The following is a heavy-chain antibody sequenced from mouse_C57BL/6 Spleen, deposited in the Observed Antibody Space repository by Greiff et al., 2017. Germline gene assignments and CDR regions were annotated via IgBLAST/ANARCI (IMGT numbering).Heavy chain of an antibody. CDR1: GFTFSSYG. CDR2: ISSGGSYT. CDR3: ARKSITTVRRDYFDY. Sequence: EVQRVESGGDLVKPGGSLKLSCAASGFTFSSYGMSWVRQTPDKRLEWVATISSGGSYTYYPDSVKGRFTISRDNAKNTLYLQMSSLKSEDTAMYYCARKSITTVRRDYFDYWGQGTTLTVSS. V-gene: IGHV5-6*01. D-gene: IGHD1-1*01. J-gene: IGHJ2*01.